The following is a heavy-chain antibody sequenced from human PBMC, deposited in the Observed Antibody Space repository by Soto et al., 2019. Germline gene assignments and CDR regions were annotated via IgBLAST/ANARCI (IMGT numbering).Heavy chain of an antibody. CDR3: ARGNYGSGSYYPLFDY. CDR2: IYYSGST. Sequence: SETLSLTCTVSGGSISSDYWSWIRQPPGKGLEWIGYIYYSGSTNYNPSLKSRVTISVDTSKNQFSLKLSSVTAADTAVYYCARGNYGSGSYYPLFDYWGQGTLVTVSS. V-gene: IGHV4-59*01. CDR1: GGSISSDY. D-gene: IGHD3-10*01. J-gene: IGHJ4*02.